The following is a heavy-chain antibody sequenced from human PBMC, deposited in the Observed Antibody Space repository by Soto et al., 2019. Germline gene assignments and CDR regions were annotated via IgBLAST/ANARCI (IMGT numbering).Heavy chain of an antibody. Sequence: PGGALTLSFAASGFTLSICAMQWVHQAPGKXLAWVAVISYHGSNNHYAASVQGRLTIPRDNYQNTLYLQLNSLRPEDTDVYYCARAGSRGTDDYYYYYGMYVWGQGTTVTVSS. CDR1: GFTLSICA. CDR3: ARAGSRGTDDYYYYYGMYV. D-gene: IGHD1-1*01. J-gene: IGHJ6*02. V-gene: IGHV3-30-3*01. CDR2: ISYHGSNN.